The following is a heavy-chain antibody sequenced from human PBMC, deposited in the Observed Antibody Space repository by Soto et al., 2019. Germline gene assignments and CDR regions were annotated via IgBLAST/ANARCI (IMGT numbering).Heavy chain of an antibody. D-gene: IGHD3-3*01. CDR2: INHSGST. Sequence: QVQLQQWGAGLLKPSETLSLTCAVYGGSFSGYYWSWIRQPPGKGLEWIGEINHSGSTNYNPSLKSRVPISVDTSKNQFSLKLSSVTAADTAVYYCARGAKRRDFWSGYYSRGDNWFDPWGQGTLVTVSS. CDR3: ARGAKRRDFWSGYYSRGDNWFDP. CDR1: GGSFSGYY. J-gene: IGHJ5*02. V-gene: IGHV4-34*01.